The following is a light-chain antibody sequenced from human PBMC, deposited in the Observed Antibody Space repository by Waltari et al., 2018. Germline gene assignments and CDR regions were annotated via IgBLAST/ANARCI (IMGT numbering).Light chain of an antibody. CDR3: GTWDSSLSVLYV. V-gene: IGLV1-51*02. J-gene: IGLJ1*01. Sequence: QSVLTQPPSVSAAPGQKITISCSGSSSNIRHNYVSWYQQLPGTAPKLLIYENNKRPSGIPDRFSGSKSGTSATLGITGLQTGDEADYYCGTWDSSLSVLYVFGTGTKVTVL. CDR2: ENN. CDR1: SSNIRHNY.